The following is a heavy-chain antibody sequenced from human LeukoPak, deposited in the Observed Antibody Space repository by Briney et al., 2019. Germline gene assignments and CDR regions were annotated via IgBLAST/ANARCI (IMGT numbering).Heavy chain of an antibody. CDR3: ARSNIVVVPAAISVDY. CDR2: INHSGST. D-gene: IGHD2-2*01. V-gene: IGHV4-34*01. CDR1: GGSFSGYY. Sequence: SETLSLTCAVYGGSFSGYYWSWIRQPPRKGLEWIGEINHSGSTNYNPSLKSRVTISVDTSKHQFSLKLSSVTAADTAVYYCARSNIVVVPAAISVDYWGQGTLVTVSS. J-gene: IGHJ4*02.